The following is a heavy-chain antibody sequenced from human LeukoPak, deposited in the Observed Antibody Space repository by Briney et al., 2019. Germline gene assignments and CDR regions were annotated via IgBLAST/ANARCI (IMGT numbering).Heavy chain of an antibody. V-gene: IGHV4-59*01. CDR2: IYYSGTT. D-gene: IGHD2-15*01. CDR3: AREGKYCSGGSCYSAYFDY. Sequence: SETLSLTCTVSGGSISSYYWSWIRQPPGKGLEWIGYIYYSGTTNYNPSLKSRATISVDTSKNQFSLKLSSVTAADTAVYYCAREGKYCSGGSCYSAYFDYWGQGTLVTVSS. J-gene: IGHJ4*02. CDR1: GGSISSYY.